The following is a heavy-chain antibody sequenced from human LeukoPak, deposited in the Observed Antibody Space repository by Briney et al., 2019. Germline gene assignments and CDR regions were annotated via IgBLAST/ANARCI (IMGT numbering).Heavy chain of an antibody. V-gene: IGHV3-53*04. CDR3: ARWMRYSSGWYTFDY. CDR1: GFTVSSNY. CDR2: SYSGGST. J-gene: IGHJ4*02. Sequence: GGSLRLSCAASGFTVSSNYMSWVRQAPGKGLEWVSVSYSGGSTYYADSVKGRFTISRHNSKNTLYLQMNSLRAEDTAVYYCARWMRYSSGWYTFDYWGQGTLVTVSS. D-gene: IGHD6-19*01.